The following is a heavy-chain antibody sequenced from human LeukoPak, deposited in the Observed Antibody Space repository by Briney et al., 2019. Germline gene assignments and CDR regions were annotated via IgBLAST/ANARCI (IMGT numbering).Heavy chain of an antibody. CDR1: GYSISSDYF. J-gene: IGHJ4*02. Sequence: SETLSLTCTVSGYSISSDYFWAWIRQPPGTGLEWIGSIYYSGSTYYNPSLKSRVTISVDTSKNQFSLKLSSVTAADTAVYYCARGPRSSIAARGVRGHKYYFDYWGQGTLVTVSS. CDR2: IYYSGST. V-gene: IGHV4-38-2*02. CDR3: ARGPRSSIAARGVRGHKYYFDY. D-gene: IGHD6-6*01.